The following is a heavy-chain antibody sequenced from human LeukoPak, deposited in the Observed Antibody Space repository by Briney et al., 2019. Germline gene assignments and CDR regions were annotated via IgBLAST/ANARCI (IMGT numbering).Heavy chain of an antibody. CDR1: GFTFSSYG. CDR2: IWYDGSNK. V-gene: IGHV3-33*01. CDR3: ARDDSVNAFDI. Sequence: GGSLRLSCAASGFTFSSYGMHWVRQAPGKGLEWVAVIWYDGSNKYYADSVEGRFTISRDNSKNTLNLQMNSLRAEDTAVYYWARDDSVNAFDIWGQGTMVTVSS. J-gene: IGHJ3*02. D-gene: IGHD2-21*01.